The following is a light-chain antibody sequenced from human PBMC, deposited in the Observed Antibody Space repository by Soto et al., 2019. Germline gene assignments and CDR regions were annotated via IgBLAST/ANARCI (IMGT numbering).Light chain of an antibody. Sequence: EIVLTQSPATLSLSPGERATLSCRASQSISSYLAWYQHKPGQAPRLLIYDASKRDTDIPPRFSGSGSGTDFTLTISSLEPEDFAVYYCQQRGTFGQGTKLEIK. CDR1: QSISSY. J-gene: IGKJ2*01. CDR2: DAS. V-gene: IGKV3-11*01. CDR3: QQRGT.